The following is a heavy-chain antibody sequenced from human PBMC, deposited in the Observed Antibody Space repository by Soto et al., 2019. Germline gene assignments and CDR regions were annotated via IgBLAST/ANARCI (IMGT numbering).Heavy chain of an antibody. CDR2: IIPIFGTA. V-gene: IGHV1-69*05. D-gene: IGHD2-21*02. CDR3: ARVPLPYCGGDCYSVLDY. Sequence: GASVKVSCKASGGTFSSYAISWVRQAPGQGLEWMGWIIPIFGTANYAQKFQGRVPITTDDSTSTAYMELSSLRSEDPAVYYCARVPLPYCGGDCYSVLDYWGQGTLVTVSS. J-gene: IGHJ4*02. CDR1: GGTFSSYA.